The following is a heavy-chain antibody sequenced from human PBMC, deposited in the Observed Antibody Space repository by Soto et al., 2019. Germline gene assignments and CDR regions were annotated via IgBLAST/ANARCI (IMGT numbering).Heavy chain of an antibody. CDR2: IYYSGST. J-gene: IGHJ3*02. Sequence: LSLTCTVSGGSISSYYWSWIRQPPGKGLEWIGYIYYSGSTNYNPSLKSRVTISVDTSKNQFSLKLSSVTAADTAVYYCARDLDAFDIWGQGTMVTVSS. V-gene: IGHV4-59*01. CDR3: ARDLDAFDI. CDR1: GGSISSYY.